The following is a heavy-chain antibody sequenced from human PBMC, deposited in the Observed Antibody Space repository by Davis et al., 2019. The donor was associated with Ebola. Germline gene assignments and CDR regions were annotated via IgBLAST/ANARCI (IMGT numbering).Heavy chain of an antibody. Sequence: MPSETLSLTCAVSGDSISSSNWWSWVRPPPGKGLEWIGALSQSRSTNYNPSLKRRVTISVDKPKNQFSLKLSSVTAADTAVYYCARAIGGRGGWFDPWGQGTLVTVSS. J-gene: IGHJ5*02. V-gene: IGHV4-4*02. CDR1: GDSISSSNW. D-gene: IGHD3-16*01. CDR2: LSQSRST. CDR3: ARAIGGRGGWFDP.